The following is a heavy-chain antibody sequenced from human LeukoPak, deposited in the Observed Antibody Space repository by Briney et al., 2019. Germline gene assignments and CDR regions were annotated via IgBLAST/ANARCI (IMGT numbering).Heavy chain of an antibody. CDR2: IYYSGST. CDR3: ARSRYDSSGYYVARGGKVFDY. Sequence: SETLSLTCTVSGGSISSYYWSWIRQPPGKGMEWIGYIYYSGSTNYNPSLKSRVTISVDTSKNQFSLKLSSVTAADTAVYYCARSRYDSSGYYVARGGKVFDYWGQGTLVTVSS. V-gene: IGHV4-59*01. D-gene: IGHD3-22*01. J-gene: IGHJ4*02. CDR1: GGSISSYY.